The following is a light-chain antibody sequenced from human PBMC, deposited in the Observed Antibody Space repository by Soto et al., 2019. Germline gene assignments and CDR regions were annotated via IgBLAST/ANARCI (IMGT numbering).Light chain of an antibody. CDR2: ATS. V-gene: IGKV3-20*01. CDR3: QQYFGSSWT. Sequence: EIVLTQSPGTLSSSPGERATLSCRASQSIDNRYLAWYQHKPGQAPRLLIYATSSGATGIPERFGGSGSGTDFTLTINRLEPEDFAVYYCQQYFGSSWTFGQGTKVDIK. J-gene: IGKJ1*01. CDR1: QSIDNRY.